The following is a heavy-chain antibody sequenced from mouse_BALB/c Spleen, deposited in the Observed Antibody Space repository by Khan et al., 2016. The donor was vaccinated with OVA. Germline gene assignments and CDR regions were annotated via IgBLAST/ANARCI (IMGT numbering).Heavy chain of an antibody. J-gene: IGHJ3*01. V-gene: IGHV2-9*02. CDR2: IWAGGST. CDR3: ARAFYNGAWLAY. Sequence: QVQLKASGPGLVAPSQTLSITCTVSGFSLSNYGVHWVRQPPGKGLEWLGVIWAGGSTNHNSALMSRLSISKDDSKSQVFLKMNSLQTDDTAMYYWARAFYNGAWLAYWGQGTLVTVSA. D-gene: IGHD1-3*01. CDR1: GFSLSNYG.